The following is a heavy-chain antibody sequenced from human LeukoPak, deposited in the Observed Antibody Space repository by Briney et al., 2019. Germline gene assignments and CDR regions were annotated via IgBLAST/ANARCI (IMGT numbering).Heavy chain of an antibody. J-gene: IGHJ4*02. V-gene: IGHV3-9*01. D-gene: IGHD3-9*01. CDR1: GFTFDDYA. CDR3: AKVRYFDWLPDY. CDR2: ISWNSGSI. Sequence: GGSPRLSCAASGFTFDDYAMHWVRQAPGKGLEWVSGISWNSGSIGYADSVKGRFTISRDNAKNSLYLQMNSLRAEDTALYYCAKVRYFDWLPDYWGQGTPVTVSS.